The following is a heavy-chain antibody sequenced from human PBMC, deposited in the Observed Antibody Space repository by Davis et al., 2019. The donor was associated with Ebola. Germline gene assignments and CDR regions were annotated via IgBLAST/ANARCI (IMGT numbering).Heavy chain of an antibody. CDR3: ARDRIAGDIVVVPAAIRYGMDV. V-gene: IGHV1-46*01. CDR2: INPNDGRT. Sequence: ASVKVSCKASGYTFTNYYMHWVRQAPGQGLEWMGMINPNDGRTIYAQKFQGRVTVTRDTSISTAYMELSRLRSDDTAVYYCARDRIAGDIVVVPAAIRYGMDVWGKGTTVTVSS. J-gene: IGHJ6*04. CDR1: GYTFTNYY. D-gene: IGHD2-2*01.